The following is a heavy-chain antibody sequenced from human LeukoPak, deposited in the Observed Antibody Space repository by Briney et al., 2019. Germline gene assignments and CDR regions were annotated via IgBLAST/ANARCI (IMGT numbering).Heavy chain of an antibody. CDR1: GFTFSSYA. CDR2: ISGDSGST. V-gene: IGHV3-23*01. Sequence: GGSLRLSCAASGFTFSSYAMSWVRQAPGKGLEWVSTISGDSGSTYYADSVKGRFTISRDSSKNTLYLQMNSLRAEDTAVYYCAKGQYWYKNWLDPWGQGTLVTVSS. J-gene: IGHJ5*02. CDR3: AKGQYWYKNWLDP. D-gene: IGHD1-14*01.